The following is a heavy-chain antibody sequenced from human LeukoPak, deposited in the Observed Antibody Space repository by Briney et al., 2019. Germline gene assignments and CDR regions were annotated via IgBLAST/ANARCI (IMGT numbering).Heavy chain of an antibody. CDR2: IRYDGSNE. CDR1: GFTFTGYP. D-gene: IGHD1-26*01. V-gene: IGHV3-30*02. J-gene: IGHJ5*02. Sequence: GGSLRLSCAASGFTFTGYPMHWVRQPPGKGLEWVAFIRYDGSNEYYADSVKGRFTISRDNSKNTLFLQMNSLRTEDTAVYYCAKDFYSGSSPWGRGTLVTVSA. CDR3: AKDFYSGSSP.